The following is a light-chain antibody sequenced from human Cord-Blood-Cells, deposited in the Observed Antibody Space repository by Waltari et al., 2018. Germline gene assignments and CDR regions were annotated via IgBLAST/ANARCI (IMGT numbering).Light chain of an antibody. V-gene: IGLV2-14*01. Sequence: QSALTQPASVSGSPGQSITISCTGTSSDVGGYNYVSWYQQHPGKAPKLMIYDVSNRPSGVSNRFSGSKSGNTASLTSSGLQAEDEADDYCSSHTSSSTWVFGGGTKLTVL. CDR2: DVS. J-gene: IGLJ3*02. CDR1: SSDVGGYNY. CDR3: SSHTSSSTWV.